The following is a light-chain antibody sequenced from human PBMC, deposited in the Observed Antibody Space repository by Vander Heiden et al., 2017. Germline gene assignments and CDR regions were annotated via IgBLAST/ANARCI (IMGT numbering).Light chain of an antibody. J-gene: IGLJ1*01. Sequence: QSALTQPRPVSGSPGQSVTISCTGTSSDVGGYNYVAWYQQHPGKAPKRMIYDVAQRPSGVPDRFSGSKSGNTASLTISGLQAEDEADYYCCSYAGSYVYVFGTGTTVTVL. CDR2: DVA. V-gene: IGLV2-11*01. CDR1: SSDVGGYNY. CDR3: CSYAGSYVYV.